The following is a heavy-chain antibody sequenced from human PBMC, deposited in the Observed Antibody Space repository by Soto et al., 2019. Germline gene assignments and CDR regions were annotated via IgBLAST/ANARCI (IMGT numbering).Heavy chain of an antibody. CDR3: ARVEVVRGRTYYGMDV. V-gene: IGHV1-2*04. J-gene: IGHJ6*02. CDR2: INPNSGGT. CDR1: GYTFTGYY. D-gene: IGHD3-10*01. Sequence: GASVKVSCKASGYTFTGYYMHWVRQAPGQGLEWMGWINPNSGGTNYAQKFQGWVTMTRDTSISTAYMELSRLRSDDTAVYYCARVEVVRGRTYYGMDVWGQGTTVTVS.